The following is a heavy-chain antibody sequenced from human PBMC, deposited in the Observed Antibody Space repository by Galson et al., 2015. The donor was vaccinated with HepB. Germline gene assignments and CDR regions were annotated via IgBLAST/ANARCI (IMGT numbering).Heavy chain of an antibody. CDR3: ARGSALWFGELPHDYGMDV. D-gene: IGHD3-10*01. Sequence: SVKVSCKASGYTFTSYAMHWVRQAPGQRLEWMGWINAGNGNTKYSQKFQGRVTITRDTSASTAYMELSSLRSEDTAVYYCARGSALWFGELPHDYGMDVWGQGTTVTVSS. V-gene: IGHV1-3*01. CDR1: GYTFTSYA. J-gene: IGHJ6*02. CDR2: INAGNGNT.